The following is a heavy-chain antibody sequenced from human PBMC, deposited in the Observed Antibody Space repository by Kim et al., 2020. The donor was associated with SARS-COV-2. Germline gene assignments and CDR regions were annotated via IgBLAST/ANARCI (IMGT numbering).Heavy chain of an antibody. CDR3: ASWSAGSSPFDY. D-gene: IGHD6-13*01. J-gene: IGHJ4*02. V-gene: IGHV4-39*01. Sequence: YYTPSLKSRVPISVDTSKNQFSLKLSSVTAADTAVYYCASWSAGSSPFDYWGQGTLVTVSS.